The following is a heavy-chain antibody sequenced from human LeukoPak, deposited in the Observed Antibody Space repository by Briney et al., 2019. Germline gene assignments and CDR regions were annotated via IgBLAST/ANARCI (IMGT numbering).Heavy chain of an antibody. D-gene: IGHD1-7*01. CDR2: INTDGSST. CDR3: ARDGLNWNYVG. V-gene: IGHV3-74*01. CDR1: GFTFSSFW. Sequence: PGGSLRLSCAASGFTFSSFWMHWVRQAPGKGLVWVSRINTDGSSTSYADSVKGRFTISRDNAKNSLYLQMNSLRAEDTAVYYCARDGLNWNYVGWGQGTLVTVSS. J-gene: IGHJ4*02.